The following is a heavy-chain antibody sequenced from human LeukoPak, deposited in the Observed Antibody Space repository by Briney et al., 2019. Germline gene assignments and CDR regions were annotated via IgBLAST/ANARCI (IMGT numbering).Heavy chain of an antibody. V-gene: IGHV3-30*02. J-gene: IGHJ5*02. Sequence: GGSLRLSCAASGFTFSSYGMHWVRQAPGKGLEWVSFIRYDGGNKYYADSVKGRFTISRDNAKRSLYLLLTSLRVEDTAVYYCVRARDPLHIDLWGQGTLVIVSS. D-gene: IGHD6-6*01. CDR3: VRARDPLHIDL. CDR2: IRYDGGNK. CDR1: GFTFSSYG.